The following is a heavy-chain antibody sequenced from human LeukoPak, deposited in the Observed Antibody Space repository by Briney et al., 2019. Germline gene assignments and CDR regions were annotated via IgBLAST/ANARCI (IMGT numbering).Heavy chain of an antibody. Sequence: TGGSLRLSCAASGVTFSNYSMNWVRQAPGKGMEWASYISSTSTRYYADSVKGRFTISRDTAKNSLYLQMNSLRAEDTAVYYCAREEAGELGLDYWGQGTLVTVSS. CDR2: ISSTSTR. V-gene: IGHV3-48*04. CDR3: AREEAGELGLDY. D-gene: IGHD1-7*01. J-gene: IGHJ4*02. CDR1: GVTFSNYS.